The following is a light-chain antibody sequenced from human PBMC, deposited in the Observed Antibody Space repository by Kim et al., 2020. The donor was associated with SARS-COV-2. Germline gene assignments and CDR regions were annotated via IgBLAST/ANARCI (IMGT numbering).Light chain of an antibody. CDR1: NIGSKK. J-gene: IGLJ2*01. Sequence: VSVALGQTATITCGGNNIGSKKVHWYQQKPGQAPVLVIYNDNTRPSGIPERFSGSNSGNTATLTITGAQAGDEADYYCEMWDSIVVFGGGTQLTVL. CDR2: NDN. V-gene: IGLV3-9*01. CDR3: EMWDSIVV.